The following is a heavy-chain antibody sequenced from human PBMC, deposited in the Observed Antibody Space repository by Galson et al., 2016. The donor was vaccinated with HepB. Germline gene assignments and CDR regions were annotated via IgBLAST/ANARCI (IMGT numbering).Heavy chain of an antibody. Sequence: SETLSLTCSVSGGSISNSNHYWGWVRQPPGKGLEWIGNIYYGGSTYYTSSLKSRLTISLSMSNNRFSLKLNSVTAADTAVYYCATRERGWGQGTLVTVSS. V-gene: IGHV4-39*07. CDR1: GGSISNSNHY. D-gene: IGHD3-10*01. CDR3: ATRERG. CDR2: IYYGGST. J-gene: IGHJ4*02.